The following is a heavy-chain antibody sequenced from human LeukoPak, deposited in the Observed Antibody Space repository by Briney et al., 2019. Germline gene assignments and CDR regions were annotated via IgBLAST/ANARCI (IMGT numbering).Heavy chain of an antibody. CDR2: IGSGSTFT. D-gene: IGHD1-14*01. V-gene: IGHV3-23*01. J-gene: IGHJ4*01. CDR1: GSAFSTYA. CDR3: AKNLDHATCGYYIDD. Sequence: GGRWRSSCTALGSAFSTYATNGGRQAPGKGLGWFSGIGSGSTFTFSVDSVKGRFTISRDNSRKTRYLPMTTLRAEDTAVYYCAKNLDHATCGYYIDDWGQGSLVSVS.